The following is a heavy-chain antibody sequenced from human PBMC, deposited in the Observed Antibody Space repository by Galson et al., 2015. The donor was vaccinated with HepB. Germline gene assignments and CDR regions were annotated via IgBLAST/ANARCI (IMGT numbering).Heavy chain of an antibody. V-gene: IGHV3-9*01. CDR3: ARDRYPYGMNV. D-gene: IGHD2-2*02. J-gene: IGHJ6*02. CDR1: GFTFDDYA. CDR2: ISWNSGSI. Sequence: SLRLSCATSGFTFDDYAMHWVRQAPGKGLEWVSGISWNSGSIGYADSVKGRFTISRDNAKNSLYLQMNSLRAEDTALYYCARDRYPYGMNVWGQGTTATVSS.